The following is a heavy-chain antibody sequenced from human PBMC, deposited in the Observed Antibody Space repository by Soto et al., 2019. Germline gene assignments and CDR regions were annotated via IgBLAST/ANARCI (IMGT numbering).Heavy chain of an antibody. V-gene: IGHV1-69*01. CDR3: ARSQGSTTSLEIYYYYYYGMDV. CDR2: IIPISGTA. CDR1: GGTFSSYA. Sequence: QVQLVQSGAEVKKPGSSVKVSCKASGGTFSSYAISWVRQAPGQGLEWMGGIIPISGTANYAQKFQGRVTITADESTSTAYMELSSMIYEDTAVEYCARSQGSTTSLEIYYYYYYGMDVWGQGTTVTASS. J-gene: IGHJ6*02. D-gene: IGHD2-2*01.